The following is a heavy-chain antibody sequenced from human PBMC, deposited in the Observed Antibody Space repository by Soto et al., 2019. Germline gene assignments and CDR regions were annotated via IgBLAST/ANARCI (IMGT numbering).Heavy chain of an antibody. J-gene: IGHJ6*02. Sequence: QVQLVQSGAEVKKPGASVKVSCKASGYTFTSYAMHWVRQAPGQRLEWMGWINAGNGNTKYSQKFQGRVTITRDTSASTAYMGLSSLRSEDTAVYYCARDLGKVAITIFARSHGMDVWGQGTTVTVSS. CDR3: ARDLGKVAITIFARSHGMDV. CDR2: INAGNGNT. V-gene: IGHV1-3*01. CDR1: GYTFTSYA. D-gene: IGHD3-3*01.